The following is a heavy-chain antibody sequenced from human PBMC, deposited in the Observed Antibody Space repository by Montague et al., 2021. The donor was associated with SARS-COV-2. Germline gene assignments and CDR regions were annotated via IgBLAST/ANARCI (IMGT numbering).Heavy chain of an antibody. CDR1: GGSMINNY. Sequence: SETLSLTCSVAGGSMINNYWSWIRQPPGKGLEWMGYIYYTGSTDYHPSLESRATLSVDTSKNEFSLKLTSVTAAGTAVYYCARGGGRLQYSYYYGMDVWGQGTTVTVSS. CDR2: IYYTGST. D-gene: IGHD5-12*01. CDR3: ARGGGRLQYSYYYGMDV. V-gene: IGHV4-59*01. J-gene: IGHJ6*02.